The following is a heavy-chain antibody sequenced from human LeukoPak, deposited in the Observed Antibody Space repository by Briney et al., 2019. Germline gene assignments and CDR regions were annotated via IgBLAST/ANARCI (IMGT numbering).Heavy chain of an antibody. V-gene: IGHV4-34*01. Sequence: SETLSLTCAVYGGSFSGYYWSWIRQPPGKGLEWIGEINHSGSTNYNPSLKSRVTISVDTSKNQFSLKLSSVTAADTAVYYCARPGKVGASAFDIWGQGTMVTVSS. J-gene: IGHJ3*02. CDR2: INHSGST. CDR1: GGSFSGYY. D-gene: IGHD1-26*01. CDR3: ARPGKVGASAFDI.